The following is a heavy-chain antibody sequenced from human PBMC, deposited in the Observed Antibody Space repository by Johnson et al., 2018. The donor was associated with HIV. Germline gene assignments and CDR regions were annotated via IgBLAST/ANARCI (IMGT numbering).Heavy chain of an antibody. Sequence: VQLVESGGGLVQPGGSLRLSCAASGFTFDMYWMHWVRQAPGKGLVWVSRINSFGSSTSYADFVKGRFTISRDNAKNTLYLQMNSLRAEDTAVYYCVRAVYSSTSSCAFDIWGQGTMVTVSS. CDR2: INSFGSST. D-gene: IGHD6-19*01. CDR1: GFTFDMYW. J-gene: IGHJ3*02. V-gene: IGHV3-74*02. CDR3: VRAVYSSTSSCAFDI.